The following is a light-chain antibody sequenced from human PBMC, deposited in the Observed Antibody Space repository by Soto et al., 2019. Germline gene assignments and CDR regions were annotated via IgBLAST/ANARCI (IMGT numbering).Light chain of an antibody. Sequence: DIQSTQYPSTLSASVGDRVTITGRATQTISNWLAWYQQKPGKAPKILIYKTSTLDTGVPSRFSGSGSGTEFTLTITSLQPDDFATYYCQHYNSYSAAFGQGPKVDIK. CDR1: QTISNW. CDR2: KTS. V-gene: IGKV1-5*03. J-gene: IGKJ1*01. CDR3: QHYNSYSAA.